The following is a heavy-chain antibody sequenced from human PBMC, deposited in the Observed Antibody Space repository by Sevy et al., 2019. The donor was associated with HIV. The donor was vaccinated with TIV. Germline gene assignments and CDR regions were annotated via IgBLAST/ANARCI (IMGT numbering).Heavy chain of an antibody. J-gene: IGHJ4*02. D-gene: IGHD3-9*01. Sequence: GGSLRLSCAASGFTFSSYGMHWVRQAPGKGLEWVAFIWYDGSDTYYADSVKGRFNISRDNSKNTRYLQMNSLRTEDTAIYYCASDILTGSDFWGQGTLVTVSS. V-gene: IGHV3-30*02. CDR3: ASDILTGSDF. CDR1: GFTFSSYG. CDR2: IWYDGSDT.